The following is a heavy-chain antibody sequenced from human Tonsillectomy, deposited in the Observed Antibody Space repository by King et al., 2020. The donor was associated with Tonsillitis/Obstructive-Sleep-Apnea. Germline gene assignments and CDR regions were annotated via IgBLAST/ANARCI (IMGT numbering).Heavy chain of an antibody. Sequence: GQLVQSGAEVNKPGESLVISCKPSRYSFTNYWIGWVRQMPGKGLEWMGIIYPADSDTRYSPSFQGQVTIAADRSTSTAYLQWSSLQASDTAMYYCVRQFAGHIVHAFDIWGQGTMVTVSS. CDR1: RYSFTNYW. J-gene: IGHJ3*02. CDR3: VRQFAGHIVHAFDI. CDR2: IYPADSDT. D-gene: IGHD1-26*01. V-gene: IGHV5-51*01.